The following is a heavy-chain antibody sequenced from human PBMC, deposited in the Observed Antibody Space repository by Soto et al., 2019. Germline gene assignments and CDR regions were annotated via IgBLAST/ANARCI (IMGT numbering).Heavy chain of an antibody. Sequence: QVQLQESGPGLVKPSQTLSLTCTVSGGSISSGGYYWSWIRQHPGKGLEWIGYIYYSGSTYYNPTLKSRVTISVDTSKNQFSLKLSSVTAADTAVYYCAVPRWGSYGAFDIWGQGTMVTVSS. CDR1: GGSISSGGYY. CDR2: IYYSGST. V-gene: IGHV4-31*03. D-gene: IGHD3-16*01. CDR3: AVPRWGSYGAFDI. J-gene: IGHJ3*02.